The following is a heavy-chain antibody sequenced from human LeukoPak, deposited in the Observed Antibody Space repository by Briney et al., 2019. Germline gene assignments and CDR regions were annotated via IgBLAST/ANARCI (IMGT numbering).Heavy chain of an antibody. CDR3: ARDGFPYYYDSSGYSPHY. Sequence: GSLRLSCAASGFTFSSYAMHWVRQAPGKGLEWVAVIAYDGSNKYYADSVKGRFTISRDNSKNTLYLQMNSLRAEDTAVYYCARDGFPYYYDSSGYSPHYWGQGTLVTVSS. V-gene: IGHV3-30-3*01. D-gene: IGHD3-22*01. CDR2: IAYDGSNK. J-gene: IGHJ4*02. CDR1: GFTFSSYA.